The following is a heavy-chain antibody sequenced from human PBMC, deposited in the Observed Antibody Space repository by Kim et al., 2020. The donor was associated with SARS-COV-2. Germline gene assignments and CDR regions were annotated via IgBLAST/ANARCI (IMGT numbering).Heavy chain of an antibody. J-gene: IGHJ4*02. D-gene: IGHD3-10*01. CDR1: GGTFSSYA. CDR3: ATISKGGVWFGELEFDY. CDR2: IIPIFGTA. V-gene: IGHV1-69*13. Sequence: SVKVSCKASGGTFSSYAISWVRQAPGQGLEWMGGIIPIFGTANYAQKFQGRVTITADESTSTAYMELSSLRSEDTAVYYCATISKGGVWFGELEFDYWGQGTLVTVSS.